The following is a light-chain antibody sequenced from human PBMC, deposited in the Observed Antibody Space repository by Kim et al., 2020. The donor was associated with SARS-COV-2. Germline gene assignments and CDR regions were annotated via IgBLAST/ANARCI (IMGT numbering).Light chain of an antibody. V-gene: IGKV1-5*01. CDR2: QAS. CDR1: QSISL. CDR3: QHYDRYPYT. J-gene: IGKJ2*01. Sequence: DIYMTQSPSTLSASVGDRVTITCRASQSISLLAWYQQKPGKAPKLLIYQASTLESGVPSRFSGSGSGTEFSLTISSLQPDDFATYHCQHYDRYPYTFGQGTKLEI.